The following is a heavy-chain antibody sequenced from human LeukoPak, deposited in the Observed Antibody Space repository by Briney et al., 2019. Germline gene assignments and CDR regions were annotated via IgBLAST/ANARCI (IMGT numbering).Heavy chain of an antibody. J-gene: IGHJ4*02. CDR3: AIPGSAHYPAPFDF. Sequence: GGSLRLSCAASGFTFSTYAMSWVRQAPGKGLERLSALSGRGRDTYYADSVKGRFTISRDESKNTLYLQMNSLRAEDTAVYYCAIPGSAHYPAPFDFWGQGTLV. CDR1: GFTFSTYA. D-gene: IGHD3-22*01. CDR2: LSGRGRDT. V-gene: IGHV3-23*01.